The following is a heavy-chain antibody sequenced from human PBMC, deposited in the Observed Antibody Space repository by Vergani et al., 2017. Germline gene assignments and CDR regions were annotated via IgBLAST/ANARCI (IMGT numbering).Heavy chain of an antibody. V-gene: IGHV3-9*01. Sequence: EVQLVESGGGLVQPGRSLRLSCAASGFTFGDYAMDWVRQAPGKGLEWVSGINWNGGSIGYADSVKGRFTISRDNAKNSLYLQMNSLRVEDTALYYCASAGLMTTVPQGFQHWGQGTLVTVSS. J-gene: IGHJ1*01. CDR2: INWNGGSI. CDR3: ASAGLMTTVPQGFQH. D-gene: IGHD4-17*01. CDR1: GFTFGDYA.